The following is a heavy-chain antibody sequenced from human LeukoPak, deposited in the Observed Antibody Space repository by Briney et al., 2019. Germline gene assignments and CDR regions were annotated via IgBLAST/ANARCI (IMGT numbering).Heavy chain of an antibody. V-gene: IGHV3-30*03. Sequence: GGSLRLSCAASGFTFSSYGMHWVRQAPGKGLEWVAVISYDESNKYYADSVKGRFTVSRDNSKNTLSLQMNSLRVEDTAVYYCVRVRDSSNWYVFDVWGQGTMVTVSS. CDR1: GFTFSSYG. CDR3: VRVRDSSNWYVFDV. CDR2: ISYDESNK. J-gene: IGHJ3*01. D-gene: IGHD6-13*01.